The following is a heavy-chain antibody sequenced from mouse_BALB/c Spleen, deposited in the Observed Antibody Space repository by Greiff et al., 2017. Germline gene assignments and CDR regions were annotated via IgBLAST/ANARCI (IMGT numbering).Heavy chain of an antibody. D-gene: IGHD1-1*01. Sequence: DVKLVESGGGLVQPGGSLRLSCATSGFTFTDYYMSWVRQPPGKALEWLGFIRNKANGYTTEYSASVKGRFTISRDNSQSILYLQMNTLRAEDSATYYCARDTPITTVVASWYFEVWGAGTTVTVSS. CDR3: ARDTPITTVVASWYFEV. CDR2: IRNKANGYTT. CDR1: GFTFTDYY. V-gene: IGHV7-3*02. J-gene: IGHJ1*01.